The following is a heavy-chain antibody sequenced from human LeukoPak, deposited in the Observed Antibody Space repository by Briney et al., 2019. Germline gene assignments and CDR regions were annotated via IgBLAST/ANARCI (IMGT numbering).Heavy chain of an antibody. CDR1: GGSISSYY. V-gene: IGHV4-59*01. Sequence: SETLSLTCTVSGGSISSYYWSWIRQPPGKGLEWVGYIYYSGSTNYNPSLKSRVTISVDTSKNQFSLKLSSVTAADTAVYYCARERGYSGSDYNWFDPWGQGTLVTVSS. J-gene: IGHJ5*02. CDR3: ARERGYSGSDYNWFDP. CDR2: IYYSGST. D-gene: IGHD1-26*01.